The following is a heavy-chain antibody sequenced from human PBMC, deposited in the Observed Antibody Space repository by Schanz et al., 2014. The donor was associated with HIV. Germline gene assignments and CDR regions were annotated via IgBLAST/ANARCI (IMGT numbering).Heavy chain of an antibody. Sequence: EVQLVESGGGLVQPGKSLRLSCAASGFAFSSSWMHWVRQAPGKGLEWIAHISLSSGTKYNADSVKGRFTISRDNAKASVYLQMNSLRDEDTAVYYCAREDHYDDGTYYQGAFDIWGQGTMVTVSS. D-gene: IGHD3-22*01. V-gene: IGHV3-48*02. CDR3: AREDHYDDGTYYQGAFDI. J-gene: IGHJ3*02. CDR1: GFAFSSSW. CDR2: ISLSSGTK.